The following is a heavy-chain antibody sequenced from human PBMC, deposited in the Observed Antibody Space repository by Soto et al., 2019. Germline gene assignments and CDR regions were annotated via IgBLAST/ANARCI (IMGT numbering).Heavy chain of an antibody. V-gene: IGHV1-8*01. CDR1: GYTFTSYD. D-gene: IGHD6-13*01. CDR3: ARGIAAAPYYYCYGMDV. CDR2: MNPNSGNT. J-gene: IGHJ6*02. Sequence: QVQLVQSGAEVKKPGASVKVSCKASGYTFTSYDINWVRQATGQGLEWMGWMNPNSGNTGYAQKFQGRVTMTRNTSISTAYMELSSLRSEDTAVYYCARGIAAAPYYYCYGMDVWGQGTTVTVSS.